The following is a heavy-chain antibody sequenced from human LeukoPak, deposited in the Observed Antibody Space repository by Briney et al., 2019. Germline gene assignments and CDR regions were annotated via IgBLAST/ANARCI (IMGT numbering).Heavy chain of an antibody. CDR1: GYTFTGYY. J-gene: IGHJ6*03. CDR2: INPNSGGT. V-gene: IGHV1-2*02. D-gene: IGHD3-22*01. CDR3: ARDREVVIKFLRYYYMDV. Sequence: ASVKVSCKASGYTFTGYYMHWVRQAPGQGLEWMGWINPNSGGTNYAQKFQGRVTMTRDTSISTAYMELSRLRSDDTAVYYCARDREVVIKFLRYYYMDVWGKGTAVTVSS.